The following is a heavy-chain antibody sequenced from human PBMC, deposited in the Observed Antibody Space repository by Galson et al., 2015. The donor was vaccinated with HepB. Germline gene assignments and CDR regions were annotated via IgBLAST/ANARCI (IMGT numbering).Heavy chain of an antibody. J-gene: IGHJ4*02. CDR1: GFTFSSYS. CDR2: ISSSSSYI. Sequence: FLRLSCAASGFTFSSYSMNWVRQAPGKGLEWVSSISSSSSYIYYADSVKGRFTISRDNAKNSLYLQMNSLRAEDTAVYYCARVNDSSGYYYAYFDYWGQGTLVTVSS. D-gene: IGHD3-22*01. CDR3: ARVNDSSGYYYAYFDY. V-gene: IGHV3-21*01.